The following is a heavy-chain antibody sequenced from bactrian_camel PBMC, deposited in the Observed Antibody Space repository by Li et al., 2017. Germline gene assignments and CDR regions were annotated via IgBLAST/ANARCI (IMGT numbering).Heavy chain of an antibody. J-gene: IGHJ6*01. CDR1: GVTFSSDC. CDR3: AADRVLDGGYCRLISGGRPAWFSAGKIAFGY. D-gene: IGHD2*01. Sequence: QVQLVESGGGSVQAGGSLRLSCAASGVTFSSDCMGWFRRGPGKEREAVAAISRDGGTTYADSVLGRFTISKDSSKKILFLQMKDLKPEDTSMYYCAADRVLDGGYCRLISGGRPAWFSAGKIAFGYWGQGTQVTVS. CDR2: ISRDGGT. V-gene: IGHV3S55*01.